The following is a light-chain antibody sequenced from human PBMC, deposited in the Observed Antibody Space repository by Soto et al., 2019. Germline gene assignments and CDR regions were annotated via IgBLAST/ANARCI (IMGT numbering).Light chain of an antibody. CDR3: HQYGSSGT. V-gene: IGKV3-20*01. CDR1: QSVSNNY. CDR2: GAS. Sequence: TTFPGSLSLSTAARHTLSCRASQSVSNNYLAWYQQKPGQAPRLLIYGASNRATGIPDRFSGSGSGTDFTLTSSRQEPEDFAVYYCHQYGSSGTFGQGTKVDI. J-gene: IGKJ1*01.